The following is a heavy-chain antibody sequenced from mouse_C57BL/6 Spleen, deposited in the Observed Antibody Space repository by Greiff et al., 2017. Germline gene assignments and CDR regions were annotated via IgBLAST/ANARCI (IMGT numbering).Heavy chain of an antibody. J-gene: IGHJ4*01. Sequence: QVQLKESGPGLVAPSQSLSITCTVSGFSLTSYAISWVRQPPGKGLEWLGVIWTGGGTNYNSALKSRLSISKDNSKSQVFLKINSLQTSDTTRYDCARNECSGSRSIEYWGQGTSVTVSA. D-gene: IGHD1-1*01. CDR3: ARNECSGSRSIEY. CDR2: IWTGGGT. CDR1: GFSLTSYA. V-gene: IGHV2-9-1*01.